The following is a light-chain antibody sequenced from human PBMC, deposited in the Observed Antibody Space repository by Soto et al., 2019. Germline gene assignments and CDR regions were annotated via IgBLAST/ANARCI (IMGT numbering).Light chain of an antibody. CDR2: DAS. CDR3: QQRSNYIFT. V-gene: IGKV3-11*01. Sequence: IVLTQSPATLSLSPGERATLSCRASQSVSSYLAWYQQKPGQAPRLLIYDASNRATGIPARFSGSGSGTDFTLTISSLEPEDFAVYYCQQRSNYIFTFDPGTKVDIK. CDR1: QSVSSY. J-gene: IGKJ3*01.